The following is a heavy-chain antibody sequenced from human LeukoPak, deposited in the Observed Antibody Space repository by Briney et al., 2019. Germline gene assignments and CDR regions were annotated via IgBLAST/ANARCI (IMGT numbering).Heavy chain of an antibody. V-gene: IGHV3-30*02. CDR2: IRYDGSNK. CDR1: GFTFSSYG. Sequence: PGGSLRLSCAASGFTFSSYGMHWVRQAPGKGLEWVAFIRYDGSNKYYADSVKGRFTISRDNSKNTLYLQMNSLRAEDTAVYYCARRGWFGELYQYEPFDNWGQGTLVTVSS. J-gene: IGHJ4*02. CDR3: ARRGWFGELYQYEPFDN. D-gene: IGHD3-10*01.